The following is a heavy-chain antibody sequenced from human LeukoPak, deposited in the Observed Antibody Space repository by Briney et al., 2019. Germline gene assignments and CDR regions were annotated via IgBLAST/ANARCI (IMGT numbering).Heavy chain of an antibody. CDR1: GFTFSSYE. CDR2: ISSSGSTI. CDR3: AWTQLLWFGELLAVLHYYYYGMDV. D-gene: IGHD3-10*01. J-gene: IGHJ6*02. V-gene: IGHV3-48*03. Sequence: GGSLRLSCAASGFTFSSYEMNWVRQAPGKGLEWVSCISSSGSTIYYADSVKGRFTISRDNAKNSLYLQMNSLRAEDTAVYYCAWTQLLWFGELLAVLHYYYYGMDVWGQGTTVTVSS.